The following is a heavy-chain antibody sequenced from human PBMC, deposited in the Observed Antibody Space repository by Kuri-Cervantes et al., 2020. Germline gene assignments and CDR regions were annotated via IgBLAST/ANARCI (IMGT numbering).Heavy chain of an antibody. V-gene: IGHV4-31*03. Sequence: LRLSCTVSGGSFSSNNYYWSWIRQHPGRRLEWIGYILSTGNTYYNPSLESRVIISVDTSKKQFSLKLSSVTAADTAVYYCARGAYYDILTGYYWPWLSWFDPWGQGTLVTVSS. CDR1: GGSFSSNNYY. J-gene: IGHJ5*02. CDR3: ARGAYYDILTGYYWPWLSWFDP. D-gene: IGHD3-9*01. CDR2: ILSTGNT.